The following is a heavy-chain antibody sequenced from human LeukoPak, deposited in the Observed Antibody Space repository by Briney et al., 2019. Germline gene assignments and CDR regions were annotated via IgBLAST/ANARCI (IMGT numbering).Heavy chain of an antibody. J-gene: IGHJ5*02. CDR1: GYTFTSYY. V-gene: IGHV1-46*01. CDR2: INPSGGST. D-gene: IGHD1-26*01. CDR3: ARWASGGWFDP. Sequence: ASVKVSCKASGYTFTSYYMHWVRQAPGQGLEWMGIINPSGGSTSYAQKFQGRVTMTRDMSTSTVYMELSSLRSEDTVVYYCARWASGGWFDPWGQGTLVTVSS.